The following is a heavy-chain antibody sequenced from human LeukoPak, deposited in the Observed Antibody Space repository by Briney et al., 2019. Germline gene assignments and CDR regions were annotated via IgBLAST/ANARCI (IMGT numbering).Heavy chain of an antibody. J-gene: IGHJ5*02. CDR2: INPNSGGT. Sequence: ASVKVSCKASGYTFTGYYMHWVRQAPGQGLEWMGWINPNSGGTNYAQKFQGRVTMTRDTSISTAYMELSRLRSDDTAVYYCARDPIVVVPAVKGSNWFDPWGQGTLVTVSS. V-gene: IGHV1-2*02. CDR3: ARDPIVVVPAVKGSNWFDP. D-gene: IGHD2-2*01. CDR1: GYTFTGYY.